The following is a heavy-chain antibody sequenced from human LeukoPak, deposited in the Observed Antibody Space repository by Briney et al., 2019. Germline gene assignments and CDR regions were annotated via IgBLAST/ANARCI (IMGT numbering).Heavy chain of an antibody. V-gene: IGHV3-33*06. CDR1: GFTFSSYG. Sequence: PGGSLRLSCAASGFTFSSYGMHWVRQAPGKGLEWVAVIWYDGSNKYYADSVKGRFTISRDISENTLYLQMNSLRAEDTAVYYCAKEARQCGPDCFSLLDCWGQGTLVTVSS. D-gene: IGHD2-21*02. CDR2: IWYDGSNK. CDR3: AKEARQCGPDCFSLLDC. J-gene: IGHJ4*02.